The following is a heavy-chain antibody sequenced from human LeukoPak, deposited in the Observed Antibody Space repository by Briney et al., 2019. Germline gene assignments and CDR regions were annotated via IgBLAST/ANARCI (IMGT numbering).Heavy chain of an antibody. CDR1: GFTFSSYS. D-gene: IGHD3-22*01. CDR2: ISSSSSYI. CDR3: ARDSADDSSGYYRDY. J-gene: IGHJ4*02. V-gene: IGHV3-21*01. Sequence: GGSLRLSCAASGFTFSSYSMNWVRRAPGKGLEWVSSISSSSSYIYYADSVKGRFTISRDNAKNSLYLQMNSLRAEDTAVYYCARDSADDSSGYYRDYWGQGTLVTVSS.